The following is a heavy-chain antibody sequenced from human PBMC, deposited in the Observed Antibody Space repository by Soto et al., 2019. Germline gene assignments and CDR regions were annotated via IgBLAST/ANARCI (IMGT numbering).Heavy chain of an antibody. CDR3: ARDTRYSSGQLGMDV. V-gene: IGHV3-7*01. CDR2: IKQDGSEK. CDR1: GFTFSSYW. Sequence: EVQLVESGGGLVQPGGSLRLSCAASGFTFSSYWMSWVRQAPGKGLEWVANIKQDGSEKYYVDSVKGRFTISRDNAKNSLYLQMNSLRAEDTAVYYCARDTRYSSGQLGMDVWGQGTTVTVSS. J-gene: IGHJ6*02. D-gene: IGHD6-19*01.